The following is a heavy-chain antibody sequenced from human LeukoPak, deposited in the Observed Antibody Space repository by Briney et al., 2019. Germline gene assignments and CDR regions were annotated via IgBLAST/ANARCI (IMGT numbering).Heavy chain of an antibody. D-gene: IGHD3-22*01. CDR2: ISGDGGST. CDR3: AKSGDSSGLDAFDI. V-gene: IGHV3-43*02. Sequence: QPGGSLRLSCAASGFTFDDYAMHWVRQAPGKGLEWVSLISGDGGSTYYADSVKGRFTISRDNSKTSLYLQMNSLRTEDTALYYCAKSGDSSGLDAFDIWGQGTMVTVSS. CDR1: GFTFDDYA. J-gene: IGHJ3*02.